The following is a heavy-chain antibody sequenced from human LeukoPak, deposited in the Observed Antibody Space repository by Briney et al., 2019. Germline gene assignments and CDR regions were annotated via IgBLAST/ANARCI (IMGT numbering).Heavy chain of an antibody. CDR3: ACFFKQKTAYDILTGYPHLYYFDY. CDR1: GYTFTSYG. CDR2: ITAYNVNT. V-gene: IGHV1-18*01. D-gene: IGHD3-9*01. Sequence: ASVKVSCNASGYTFTSYGISLVRQAPRQLLDCMGWITAYNVNTNYAQKLQGRVTMTTDTSTSTAYMELRSLRSDDTAVYYCACFFKQKTAYDILTGYPHLYYFDYWGQGTLVTVSS. J-gene: IGHJ4*02.